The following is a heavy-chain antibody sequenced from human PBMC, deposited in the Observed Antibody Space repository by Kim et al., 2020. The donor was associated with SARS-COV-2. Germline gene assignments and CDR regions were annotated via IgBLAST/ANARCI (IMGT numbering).Heavy chain of an antibody. Sequence: SETLSLTCTVSGGSISSYYWSWIRQPAGKGLEWIGRIYTSGSTNYNPSLKSRVTMPVDTSKNQFSLKLSSVTAADTAVYYCARAEGYCSSTSCYLGAFDIWGQGTMVTVSS. CDR3: ARAEGYCSSTSCYLGAFDI. CDR1: GGSISSYY. V-gene: IGHV4-4*07. D-gene: IGHD2-2*01. CDR2: IYTSGST. J-gene: IGHJ3*02.